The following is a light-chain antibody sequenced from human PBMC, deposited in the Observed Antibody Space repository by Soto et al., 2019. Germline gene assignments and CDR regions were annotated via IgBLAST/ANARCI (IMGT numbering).Light chain of an antibody. J-gene: IGKJ1*01. Sequence: IVLTQSPGTLSLSPGERATLSCRASVSVSSGYLAWYQQKPGQAPRLVISGASTTAAGFPDRFSGSGSGTDFTLTINRLEPEDCAVYYCQQYGSSPGTFGQGTKVDIK. CDR3: QQYGSSPGT. CDR1: VSVSSGY. CDR2: GAS. V-gene: IGKV3-20*01.